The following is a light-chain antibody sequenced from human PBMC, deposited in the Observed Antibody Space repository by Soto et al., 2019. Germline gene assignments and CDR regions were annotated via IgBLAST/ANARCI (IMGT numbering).Light chain of an antibody. V-gene: IGKV3-20*01. CDR2: GAS. CDR3: KQYGSSGT. Sequence: EIVLTQSPGTLSLSPGERATLSCRASQSVSNNYLAWYQQKPGQAPRLLIYGASNRATGIPDRFSGSGSGTDFTLTISRMEPEEFAVYYCKQYGSSGTFGTGTKVDIK. CDR1: QSVSNNY. J-gene: IGKJ4*02.